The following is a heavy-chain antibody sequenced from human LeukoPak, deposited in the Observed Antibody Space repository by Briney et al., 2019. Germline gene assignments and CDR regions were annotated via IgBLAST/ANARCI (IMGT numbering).Heavy chain of an antibody. Sequence: PGGSLRLSCAASGFTFSSYAMRWVRQAPGKGLEWVSAISGSGGSTYYADSVKGRFTISRDNSKNTLYLQMNSLRAEDAAVYYCAKRYCSSTSCYNYYFDFWGQGTLVTVSS. V-gene: IGHV3-23*01. D-gene: IGHD2-2*01. J-gene: IGHJ4*02. CDR1: GFTFSSYA. CDR3: AKRYCSSTSCYNYYFDF. CDR2: ISGSGGST.